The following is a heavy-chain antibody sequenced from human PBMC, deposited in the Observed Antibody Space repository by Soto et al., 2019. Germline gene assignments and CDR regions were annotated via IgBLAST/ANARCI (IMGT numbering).Heavy chain of an antibody. CDR2: TYYRSKWYN. CDR3: TRIAGSTADS. V-gene: IGHV6-1*01. D-gene: IGHD3-10*01. J-gene: IGHJ5*01. CDR1: GSSAASERAA. Sequence: SQTLPRTCDSSGSSAASERAAWMWSRQSPSRGLEWLGRTYYRSKWYNDHAISVKGRITVNPDASKNQFSLHLNSVTPEDAAGYYCTRIAGSTADSGGPRTLVAVAS.